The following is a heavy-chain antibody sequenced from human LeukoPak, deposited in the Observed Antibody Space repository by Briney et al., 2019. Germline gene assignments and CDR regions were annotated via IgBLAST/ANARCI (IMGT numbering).Heavy chain of an antibody. V-gene: IGHV3-23*01. J-gene: IGHJ4*02. D-gene: IGHD1-26*01. Sequence: GGSLRLSCAASGFTFSSYAMSWVRQAPGKGLEWVSAISGSGGSTYYADSVKGRFTISRDNSKNTLYLQMNSLRAEDTAVYYCAKVSAWDILKPIDYWGQGTLVTVSS. CDR1: GFTFSSYA. CDR2: ISGSGGST. CDR3: AKVSAWDILKPIDY.